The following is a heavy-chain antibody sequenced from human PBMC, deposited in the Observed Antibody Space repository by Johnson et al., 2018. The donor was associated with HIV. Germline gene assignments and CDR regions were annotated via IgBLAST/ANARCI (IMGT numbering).Heavy chain of an antibody. CDR1: GFSFNNYA. J-gene: IGHJ3*02. V-gene: IGHV3-48*04. Sequence: VQLVESGGGVVQPGRSLRLSCGASGFSFNNYAMHWVRQAPGKGLEWVSFICSSGTTVYSADSVKGRFSISRDNAKHSLYLQMNSLRAEETAVYYCARDRGYWDAFDIWGQGTMVTVSS. CDR3: ARDRGYWDAFDI. CDR2: ICSSGTTV. D-gene: IGHD3-22*01.